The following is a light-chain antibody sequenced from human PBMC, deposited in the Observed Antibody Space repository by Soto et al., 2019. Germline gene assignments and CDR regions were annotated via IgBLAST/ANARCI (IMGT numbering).Light chain of an antibody. V-gene: IGKV2-30*02. CDR1: QSLVHSSGNTF. Sequence: DDVMTQSPLSLPVTIGQPASISCRSSQSLVHSSGNTFLNWFQQRHGQSPRRLIYNVSKRDSGVPDRFSGSGSGSDFTLKISRVEAEDVGVYYCMQGTHWPLTFGGGTKVEIK. CDR3: MQGTHWPLT. J-gene: IGKJ4*01. CDR2: NVS.